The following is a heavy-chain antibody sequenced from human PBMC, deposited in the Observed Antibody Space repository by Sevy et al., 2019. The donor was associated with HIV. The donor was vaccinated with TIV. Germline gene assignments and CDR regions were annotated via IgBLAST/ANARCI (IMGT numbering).Heavy chain of an antibody. J-gene: IGHJ4*02. Sequence: SETLSLTCTVSGASISSSGYYWGWIRQPPGKGLEWIASINYSGNTFYNPSLRSRVTISADTSKNQFSLRLSSVTAAHSSIYFCVGPKLTYTNGWHYLGYWGKGTVVSVSS. V-gene: IGHV4-39*01. CDR2: INYSGNT. CDR1: GASISSSGYY. CDR3: VGPKLTYTNGWHYLGY. D-gene: IGHD6-25*01.